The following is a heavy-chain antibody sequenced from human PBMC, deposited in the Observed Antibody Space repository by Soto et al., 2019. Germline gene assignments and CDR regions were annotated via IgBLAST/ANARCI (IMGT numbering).Heavy chain of an antibody. Sequence: GGSLRLSCAASGFSFSSYAMNWVRQAPGKGLEWVAVISHDGTNKYYRDSVKGRFTISRDNSKNTLYLQMDSLRTEDTAVYYCARDDYGDFTFDDWGQGTLVTVSS. J-gene: IGHJ4*02. CDR1: GFSFSSYA. CDR3: ARDDYGDFTFDD. CDR2: ISHDGTNK. V-gene: IGHV3-30-3*01. D-gene: IGHD4-17*01.